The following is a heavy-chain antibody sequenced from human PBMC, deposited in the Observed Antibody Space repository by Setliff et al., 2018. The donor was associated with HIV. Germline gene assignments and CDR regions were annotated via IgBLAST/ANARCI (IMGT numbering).Heavy chain of an antibody. J-gene: IGHJ6*03. CDR1: GYTFTGFY. D-gene: IGHD6-19*01. CDR3: ARDPRQWLGGIYGNYYMDV. CDR2: INPNGDQT. Sequence: ASVKVSCKTSGYTFTGFYINWVRQAPGKGLEWMGRINPNGDQTRPARKFQGRVTMATEASITTAYMELTNLRSDDTAVYYCARDPRQWLGGIYGNYYMDVWGKGTTVTVSS. V-gene: IGHV1-2*06.